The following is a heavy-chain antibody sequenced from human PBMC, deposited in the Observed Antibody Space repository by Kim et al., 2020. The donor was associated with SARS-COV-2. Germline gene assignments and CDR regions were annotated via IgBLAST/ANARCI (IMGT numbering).Heavy chain of an antibody. CDR2: ISSSGSTI. J-gene: IGHJ5*02. CDR3: ARAFVTIFGVVTLTRGWFAP. D-gene: IGHD3-3*01. CDR1: GFTFSSYE. Sequence: GGSLRLSCAASGFTFSSYEMNWVRQAPGKGLEWVSYISSSGSTIYYADSVKGRFTISRDNAKNSLYLQMNSLRAEDTAVYYCARAFVTIFGVVTLTRGWFAPWGEGTLVTVSS. V-gene: IGHV3-48*03.